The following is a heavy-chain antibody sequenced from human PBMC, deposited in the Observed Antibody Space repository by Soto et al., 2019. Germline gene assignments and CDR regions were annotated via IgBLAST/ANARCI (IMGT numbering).Heavy chain of an antibody. CDR1: GYTFTSYA. CDR2: INAGNGNT. J-gene: IGHJ6*02. Sequence: ASVKVSCKASGYTFTSYAMHWVRQAPGQRLEWMGWINAGNGNTKYSQKFQGRVTITRDTSASTAYMELSSLRSEDTAVYYCARGIGYSSSWTYYYGMDVWGQGATVTVSS. CDR3: ARGIGYSSSWTYYYGMDV. D-gene: IGHD6-13*01. V-gene: IGHV1-3*01.